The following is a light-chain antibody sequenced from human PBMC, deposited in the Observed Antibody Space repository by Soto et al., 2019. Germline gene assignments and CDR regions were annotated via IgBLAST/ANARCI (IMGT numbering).Light chain of an antibody. J-gene: IGKJ3*01. CDR2: LGS. CDR1: QSLLHSNGYNY. Sequence: DIVMTQSPLSLPVTPGEPASISCRSSQSLLHSNGYNYLDWYLQKPGQSPQLLIYLGSNRASGVPDRISGSGSGTDFTLKISRVEAEDAGVYYCMQALQTPITFGPGTKVDI. CDR3: MQALQTPIT. V-gene: IGKV2-28*01.